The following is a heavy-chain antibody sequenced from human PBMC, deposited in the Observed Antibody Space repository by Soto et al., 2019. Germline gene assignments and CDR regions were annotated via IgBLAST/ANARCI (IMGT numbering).Heavy chain of an antibody. J-gene: IGHJ4*02. Sequence: GGSLRLSCAASRFTFSSNAMSWVRQAPGKGLEWVSGISGSGGRTYYADSVKGRFTISRDNSKNTLYLQMNSLRAEDTAIYYCAKGSEFGVVTDFDYWGQGTLVTVSS. CDR2: ISGSGGRT. CDR1: RFTFSSNA. V-gene: IGHV3-23*01. D-gene: IGHD3-3*01. CDR3: AKGSEFGVVTDFDY.